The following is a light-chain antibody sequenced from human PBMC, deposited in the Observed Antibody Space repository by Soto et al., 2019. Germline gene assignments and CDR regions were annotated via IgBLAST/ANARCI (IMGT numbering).Light chain of an antibody. J-gene: IGKJ4*01. CDR3: QQYDQWPVT. CDR1: QSVTSN. Sequence: IVMTQSPATLSVSPGERVTFPCRASQSVTSNFAWYQHKPGQAPRLVISGASTGATGIPARFSGSGSGTEFTLTINSLQSEDYAIYYCQQYDQWPVTFGGGTRVEIK. V-gene: IGKV3-15*01. CDR2: GAS.